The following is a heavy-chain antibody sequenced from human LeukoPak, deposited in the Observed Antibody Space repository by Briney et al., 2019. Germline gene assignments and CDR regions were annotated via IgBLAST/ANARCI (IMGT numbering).Heavy chain of an antibody. V-gene: IGHV4-59*01. J-gene: IGHJ4*02. CDR3: VIYSSSFDY. CDR2: IYYSGNT. CDR1: GGSISSYY. D-gene: IGHD6-13*01. Sequence: SETLSLTCTVSGGSISSYYWNWIRQPPGKGLEWIGYIYYSGNTNYDPSLKSRVTISLDTSKNQFSLKLSSVTAADTAVYYCVIYSSSFDYWGQGTLVTVSS.